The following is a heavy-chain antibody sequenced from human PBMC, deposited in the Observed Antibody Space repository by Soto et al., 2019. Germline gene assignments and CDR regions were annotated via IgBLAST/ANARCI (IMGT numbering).Heavy chain of an antibody. CDR2: INQEGSER. Sequence: GGSLRLSCAGSGLTFRNDWLSWVRQAPGKGLEWVGNINQEGSERYYVDSVRGRFTISRDNVENSLYLQLNSLRPKDTAVYYCAVYGYGVSAAAYWGQGTLVTVSS. D-gene: IGHD5-12*01. CDR1: GLTFRNDW. J-gene: IGHJ4*02. CDR3: AVYGYGVSAAAY. V-gene: IGHV3-7*03.